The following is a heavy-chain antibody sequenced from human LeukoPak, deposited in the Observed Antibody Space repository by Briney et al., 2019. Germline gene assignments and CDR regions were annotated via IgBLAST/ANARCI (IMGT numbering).Heavy chain of an antibody. V-gene: IGHV3-11*05. D-gene: IGHD2-2*01. J-gene: IGHJ5*02. Sequence: PGGSLRLSCAASGFTFSDYYMSWIRQAPGKGLEWVSYISSSSSYTNYADSVKGRFTISRDNAKNSLYLQMNSLRAEDTAVYYCAKDTGDCRSTSGQNWFDLWGRGTLVTVSS. CDR2: ISSSSSYT. CDR1: GFTFSDYY. CDR3: AKDTGDCRSTSGQNWFDL.